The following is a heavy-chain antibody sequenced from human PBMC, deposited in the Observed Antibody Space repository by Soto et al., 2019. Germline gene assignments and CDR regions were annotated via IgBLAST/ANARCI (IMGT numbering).Heavy chain of an antibody. Sequence: QLQLQESGPGLVKPSETLSLTCTVSGGSIRSSNYYWAWVRQPPGKGLEWISNISYSGYTDFHPSLRNRLTVSVDTSKNQFSLSLSPLTAADTAMYYCASLQVAGNFDYWGQGTLVAVSS. CDR2: ISYSGYT. V-gene: IGHV4-39*01. J-gene: IGHJ4*02. D-gene: IGHD6-19*01. CDR3: ASLQVAGNFDY. CDR1: GGSIRSSNYY.